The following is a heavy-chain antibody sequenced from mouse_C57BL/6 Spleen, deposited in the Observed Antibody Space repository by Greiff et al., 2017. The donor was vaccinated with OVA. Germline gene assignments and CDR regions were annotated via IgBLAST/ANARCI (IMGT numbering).Heavy chain of an antibody. J-gene: IGHJ4*01. Sequence: VQLQQSGPELVKPGASVKMSCKASGYTFTDYNMHWVKQSHGKSLEWIGYINPNNGGTSYNQKFKGKATLTVNKSSSTAYMELRSLTSEDSAVYYCARNPIYYYGSRNAMDYWGQGTSVTVSS. D-gene: IGHD1-1*01. CDR3: ARNPIYYYGSRNAMDY. V-gene: IGHV1-22*01. CDR2: INPNNGGT. CDR1: GYTFTDYN.